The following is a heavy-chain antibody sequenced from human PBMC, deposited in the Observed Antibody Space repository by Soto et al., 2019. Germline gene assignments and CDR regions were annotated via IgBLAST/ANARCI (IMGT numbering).Heavy chain of an antibody. CDR2: ITRTTDGGTT. D-gene: IGHD5-12*01. J-gene: IGHJ4*02. CDR3: TRDPTTSTVTDY. V-gene: IGHV3-15*07. Sequence: GGSLRLSCAASGFAFTNAWMNWVRQAPGKGLEWVGRITRTTDGGTTDYADSVKGRFTISRDNSKDTLYLQMNTLRAEDTGVYYCTRDPTTSTVTDYWGQGTVDTVSS. CDR1: GFAFTNAW.